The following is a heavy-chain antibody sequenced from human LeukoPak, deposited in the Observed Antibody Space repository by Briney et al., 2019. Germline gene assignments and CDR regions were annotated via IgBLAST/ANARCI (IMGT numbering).Heavy chain of an antibody. CDR3: ARSESQVTGLDWYFDL. J-gene: IGHJ2*01. D-gene: IGHD7-27*01. CDR2: TYYRSKWYN. V-gene: IGHV6-1*01. CDR1: GDSVSSNSAA. Sequence: SQTLSLTCAISGDSVSSNSAAWNGIRQSPSRGLEWLGRTYYRSKWYNGYAVSVKSRITINPDTSKNQFSLQLNSVTPEDTAVYYCARSESQVTGLDWYFDLWGRGTLVTVSS.